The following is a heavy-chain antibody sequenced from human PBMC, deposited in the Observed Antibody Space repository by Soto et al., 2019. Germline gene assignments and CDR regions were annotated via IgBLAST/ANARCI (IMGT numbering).Heavy chain of an antibody. J-gene: IGHJ4*02. V-gene: IGHV4-59*02. CDR2: MYHGGRT. D-gene: IGHD2-8*01. CDR1: GDSVTNYF. Sequence: SETLCLTCPVSGDSVTNYFWSWMRQPPGKGLEWIGHMYHGGRTNYSPSLKSRVTMSLDSSKNQFSLNLSSVTAADTAVYFCARDPGYCTNGVCPIFDFWGQGVLVTVSS. CDR3: ARDPGYCTNGVCPIFDF.